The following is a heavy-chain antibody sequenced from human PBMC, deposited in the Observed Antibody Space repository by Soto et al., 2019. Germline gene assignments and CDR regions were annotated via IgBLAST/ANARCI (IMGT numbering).Heavy chain of an antibody. D-gene: IGHD6-13*01. CDR1: GGSISSYY. CDR3: AGDVRVGMGYYCNGMDV. V-gene: IGHV4-59*01. J-gene: IGHJ6*02. Sequence: QVQLQESGPGLVKPSETLSLTCTVSGGSISSYYWSCIRQPPGKGLEWIGYIYDSGSTNYNPSIKSRVTIAVDTSKNELSLKLSSVTAADTAVYYCAGDVRVGMGYYCNGMDVWGQGTTVTVSS. CDR2: IYDSGST.